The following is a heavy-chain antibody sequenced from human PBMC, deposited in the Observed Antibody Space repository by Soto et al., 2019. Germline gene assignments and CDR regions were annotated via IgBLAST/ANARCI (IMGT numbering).Heavy chain of an antibody. CDR3: ARDYSAAARPGDFDY. D-gene: IGHD6-6*01. CDR2: ISSSSSYI. J-gene: IGHJ4*02. V-gene: IGHV3-21*01. Sequence: GGSLRLSCAASGFTFSSYSMNWVRQAPGKGLEWVSSISSSSSYIYYADSVKGRFTISRDNAKNSLYLQMNSLRAEDTAVYYCARDYSAAARPGDFDYWGQGTLATVSS. CDR1: GFTFSSYS.